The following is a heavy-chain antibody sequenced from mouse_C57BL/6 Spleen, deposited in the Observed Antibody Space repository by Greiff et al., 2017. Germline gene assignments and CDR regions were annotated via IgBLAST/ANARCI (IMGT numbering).Heavy chain of an antibody. Sequence: VQLQQPGAELVKPGASVKMSCKASGYTFTSYWITWVKQRPGQGLEWIGDIYPGSGSTNYNQKFKGKATLTVDKSSSTAYMQLSSLTSEDSAVYYCAIYITTVVATDYWGQGTTLTVSS. J-gene: IGHJ2*01. CDR1: GYTFTSYW. CDR3: AIYITTVVATDY. V-gene: IGHV1-55*01. D-gene: IGHD1-1*01. CDR2: IYPGSGST.